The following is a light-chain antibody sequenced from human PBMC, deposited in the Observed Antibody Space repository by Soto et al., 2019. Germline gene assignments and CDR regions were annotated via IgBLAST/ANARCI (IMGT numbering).Light chain of an antibody. J-gene: IGLJ1*01. V-gene: IGLV9-49*01. CDR2: LGTGGIVG. CDR3: GSDHGRGSNFVFV. CDR1: SGYRNYE. Sequence: QSVLTQSPSASASLGASVTLTCTLRSGYRNYEVDWYQQRPGKGPRFMMRLGTGGIVGSKGDGIPVSFSVLGSGLNRYLTDKSFQEEDESDFYCGSDHGRGSNFVFVFGTGTNQTVL.